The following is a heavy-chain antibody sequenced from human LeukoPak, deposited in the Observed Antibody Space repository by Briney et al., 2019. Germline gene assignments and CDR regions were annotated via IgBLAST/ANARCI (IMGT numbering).Heavy chain of an antibody. CDR1: GFTFSTYW. CDR2: IKQDGSDK. Sequence: QPGGSLRLSCAASGFTFSTYWMSWVRQAPGKGLEWVGNIKQDGSDKYYVDSVKGRFTISRDNAKNSLFLQMNSLRAEDTAVYYCARVRCSSNSCFPDYWGQGTLVTVSS. V-gene: IGHV3-7*01. D-gene: IGHD2-2*01. CDR3: ARVRCSSNSCFPDY. J-gene: IGHJ4*02.